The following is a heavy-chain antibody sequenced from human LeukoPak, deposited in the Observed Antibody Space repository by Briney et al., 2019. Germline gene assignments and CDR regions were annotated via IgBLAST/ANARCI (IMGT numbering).Heavy chain of an antibody. Sequence: ASVKVSCKASGYTFTSYYMHWVRQAPGQGLEWMGITNPSGGSTSYAQKFQGRVTMTRDTSTSTVYMELSSLRSEDTAVYYCARDGKAVAGRTRGYYFDYWGQGTLVTVSS. J-gene: IGHJ4*02. D-gene: IGHD6-19*01. CDR3: ARDGKAVAGRTRGYYFDY. CDR2: TNPSGGST. V-gene: IGHV1-46*01. CDR1: GYTFTSYY.